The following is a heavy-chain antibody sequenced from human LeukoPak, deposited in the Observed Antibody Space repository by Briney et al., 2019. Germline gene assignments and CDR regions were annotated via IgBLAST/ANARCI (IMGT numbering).Heavy chain of an antibody. CDR1: GFTFSSYG. Sequence: GGSLRLSCAASGFTFSSYGMGWVRQAPGKGLEWVSGISNRGSGTYYADSVKGRFTISRDNSKNTLYLQMNSLRAEDTAIYYCAKYMSGVAYSGYENWGQGILVTVSS. CDR3: AKYMSGVAYSGYEN. D-gene: IGHD5-12*01. J-gene: IGHJ4*02. V-gene: IGHV3-23*01. CDR2: ISNRGSGT.